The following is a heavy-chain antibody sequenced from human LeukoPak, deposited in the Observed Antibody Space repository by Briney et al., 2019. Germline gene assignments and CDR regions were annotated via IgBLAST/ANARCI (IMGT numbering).Heavy chain of an antibody. J-gene: IGHJ4*02. CDR3: ARWDIRGTAHQLDY. CDR1: GFSLSSHW. CDR2: INQDGSAR. D-gene: IGHD5-12*01. Sequence: HGGSLRLSCAASGFSLSSHWMSWVRQAPGKGLEWVANINQDGSARYYVDSVKGRFTTSRDNAKNSMYLQMNSLRPEDTAVYYCARWDIRGTAHQLDYWGQGTLVTVSS. V-gene: IGHV3-7*01.